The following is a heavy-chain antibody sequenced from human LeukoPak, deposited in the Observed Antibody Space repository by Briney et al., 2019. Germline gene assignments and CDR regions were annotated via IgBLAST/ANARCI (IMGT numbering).Heavy chain of an antibody. J-gene: IGHJ6*02. V-gene: IGHV4-61*09. Sequence: SETLSLTCTVSGGSISSGSFYWSWIRQSAGKGLEWIGHIYVSGSTNYNPSLKSRVTISVDTSKNQFSLKLNSVTAADTAVYYCARVVSLSDSSGWYIGFYYGMDVWGQGTTVTVSS. CDR1: GGSISSGSFY. D-gene: IGHD6-13*01. CDR3: ARVVSLSDSSGWYIGFYYGMDV. CDR2: IYVSGST.